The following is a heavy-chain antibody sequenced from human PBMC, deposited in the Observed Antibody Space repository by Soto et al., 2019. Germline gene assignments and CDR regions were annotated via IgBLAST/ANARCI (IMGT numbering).Heavy chain of an antibody. D-gene: IGHD2-15*01. CDR2: ISNTGGST. Sequence: GGSLRLSCSASGFIFRTYAMQWVRQAPGKGLEYVSAISNTGGSTYYADSVKGRFAISRDNSRNTLYLQLSSLRAEDTAVYYFVIYCSGGSCYSMTDYWGQGTLVTVSS. CDR1: GFIFRTYA. CDR3: VIYCSGGSCYSMTDY. V-gene: IGHV3-64D*08. J-gene: IGHJ4*02.